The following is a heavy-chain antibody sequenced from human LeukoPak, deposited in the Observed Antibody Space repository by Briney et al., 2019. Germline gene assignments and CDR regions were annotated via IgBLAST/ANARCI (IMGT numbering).Heavy chain of an antibody. J-gene: IGHJ6*04. Sequence: GGTLRLSCAASGFTFRSYGMSWVRQAPGKGLERVSAISGSGGSTYYADSVKGRFTISRDNSKNTLYLQMNSLRAEDTAVYYCAELGITMIGGVWGKGTTVTISS. CDR1: GFTFRSYG. CDR2: ISGSGGST. V-gene: IGHV3-23*01. D-gene: IGHD3-10*02. CDR3: AELGITMIGGV.